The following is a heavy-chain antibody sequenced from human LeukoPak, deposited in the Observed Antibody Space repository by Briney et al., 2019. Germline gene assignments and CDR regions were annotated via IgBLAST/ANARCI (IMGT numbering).Heavy chain of an antibody. D-gene: IGHD3-22*01. CDR2: ISSSSSTI. CDR3: AREQSSGYYYFDY. Sequence: GGSLRLSCAASGFTFSSYSMNWVRQAPGKGLEWVSYISSSSSTIYYADSVKGRFTISRDNAKNSLYLQMNSLRAEDTAVYYCAREQSSGYYYFDYWGQGTLVTVSS. V-gene: IGHV3-48*01. CDR1: GFTFSSYS. J-gene: IGHJ4*02.